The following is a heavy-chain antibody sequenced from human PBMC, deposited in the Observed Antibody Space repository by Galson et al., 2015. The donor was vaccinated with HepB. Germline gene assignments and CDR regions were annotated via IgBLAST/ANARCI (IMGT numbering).Heavy chain of an antibody. D-gene: IGHD2-15*01. J-gene: IGHJ5*02. CDR1: GGTFSSYA. CDR3: ARDRMASCSGGSCYRKFGWDNWFDP. Sequence: SVKVSCKASGGTFSSYAISWVRQAPGQGLEWMGRNIPILGIANYAQKFQGRVTITADKSTSTAYTELSSLRSEDTAVYYCARDRMASCSGGSCYRKFGWDNWFDPWGQGTLVTVSS. V-gene: IGHV1-69*04. CDR2: NIPILGIA.